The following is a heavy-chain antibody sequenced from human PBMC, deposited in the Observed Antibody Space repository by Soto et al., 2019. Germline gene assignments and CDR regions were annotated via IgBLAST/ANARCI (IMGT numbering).Heavy chain of an antibody. Sequence: ASVKVSCKASGYTFTSYAMHWVRQAPGQRLEWMGWINAGNGNTKYSQKFQGRVTITRDTSASTAYMELSSLRSEDTAVYYCARVISYFWNGYYLGETCMDSLGQGITVTVSS. CDR3: ARVISYFWNGYYLGETCMDS. CDR2: INAGNGNT. J-gene: IGHJ6*02. CDR1: GYTFTSYA. V-gene: IGHV1-3*01. D-gene: IGHD3-3*01.